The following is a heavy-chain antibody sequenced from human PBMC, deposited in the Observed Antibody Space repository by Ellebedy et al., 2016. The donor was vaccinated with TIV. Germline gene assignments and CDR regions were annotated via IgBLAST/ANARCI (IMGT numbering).Heavy chain of an antibody. CDR1: GFTFSDFA. J-gene: IGHJ4*02. CDR2: IWNDGSSQ. Sequence: GESLKISCAASGFTFSDFAMHWVRQAPGKGPEWLAVIWNDGSSQYYADSVKGRFTISRDNSKNTLYLEMNNLRAEDTAVYYCAKDIELIRGSLDHWGQGTLLTVSS. V-gene: IGHV3-33*06. CDR3: AKDIELIRGSLDH. D-gene: IGHD1-26*01.